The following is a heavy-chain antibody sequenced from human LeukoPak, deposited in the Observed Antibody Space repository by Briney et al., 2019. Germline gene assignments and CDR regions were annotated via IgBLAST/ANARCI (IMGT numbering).Heavy chain of an antibody. Sequence: SGPTLVNPTQTLTLTCTFSGFSLSTSGVGVGWFRQPPGKALEWPALFYWDDDERYSPSLKSRLTITKDTSKNQVVLTMTNMDPVDTATYYCARYYDSSGYYYVRYFDYWGQGTLVTVSS. V-gene: IGHV2-5*02. CDR1: GFSLSTSGVG. CDR2: FYWDDDE. J-gene: IGHJ4*02. D-gene: IGHD3-22*01. CDR3: ARYYDSSGYYYVRYFDY.